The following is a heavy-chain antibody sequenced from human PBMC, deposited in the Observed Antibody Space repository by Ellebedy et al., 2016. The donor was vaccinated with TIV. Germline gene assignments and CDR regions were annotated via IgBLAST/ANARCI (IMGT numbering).Heavy chain of an antibody. D-gene: IGHD3-22*01. CDR2: ISSSSSYI. CDR1: GFTFSSYA. CDR3: ARDYYDSSGYYAEYFQH. V-gene: IGHV3-21*01. J-gene: IGHJ1*01. Sequence: GESLKISCAASGFTFSSYAMSWVRQAPGKGLEWVSSISSSSSYIYYADSVKGRFTISRDNAKNSLYLQMNSLRAEDTAVYYCARDYYDSSGYYAEYFQHWGQGTLVTVSS.